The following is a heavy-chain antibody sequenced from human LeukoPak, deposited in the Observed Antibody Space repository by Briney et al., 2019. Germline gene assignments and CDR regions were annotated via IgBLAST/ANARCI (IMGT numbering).Heavy chain of an antibody. Sequence: PSETLSLTCTVSGGSISSYYWSWIRQPPGKGLEWIGYIYYSGSTNYNPSLKSRVTISVDTSKNQFSLKLSSVTAADTAVYYCAREFQVYLNWFDPWGQGTLVTVSS. D-gene: IGHD6-6*01. CDR1: GGSISSYY. CDR3: AREFQVYLNWFDP. CDR2: IYYSGST. J-gene: IGHJ5*02. V-gene: IGHV4-59*01.